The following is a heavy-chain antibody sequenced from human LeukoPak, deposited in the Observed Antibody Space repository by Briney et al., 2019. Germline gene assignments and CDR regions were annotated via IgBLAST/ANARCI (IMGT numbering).Heavy chain of an antibody. D-gene: IGHD2-15*01. J-gene: IGHJ4*02. CDR3: ARDSDSSFDY. V-gene: IGHV3-21*01. Sequence: GGSLRLSCAASGFTFSTYYMNWVRQAPGKGLEWVSFITGSSSYIYYTDSVKGRFTISRDNAKNSLFLQMNSLRDEDTAVYYCARDSDSSFDYWGQGTLVTVSS. CDR1: GFTFSTYY. CDR2: ITGSSSYI.